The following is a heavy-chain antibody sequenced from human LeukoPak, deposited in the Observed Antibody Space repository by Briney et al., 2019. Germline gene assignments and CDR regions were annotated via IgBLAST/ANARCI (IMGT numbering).Heavy chain of an antibody. V-gene: IGHV4-4*07. CDR1: GASVSSYY. J-gene: IGHJ3*02. Sequence: SETLSLTCTVSGASVSSYYWIWIRQSAGRGLEWIGRIDASGSTNYNPSLKSRVTMSVDSSKNQFSLKVSSVTAADTAVYYCARKDGDIWGQGTMVTVSS. CDR3: ARKDGDI. D-gene: IGHD5-24*01. CDR2: IDASGST.